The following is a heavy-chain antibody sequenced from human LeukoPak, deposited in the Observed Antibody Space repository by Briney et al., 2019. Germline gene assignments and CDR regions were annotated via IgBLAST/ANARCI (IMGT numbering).Heavy chain of an antibody. D-gene: IGHD2-2*01. CDR1: GGSITRENW. CDR2: IYTSGST. CDR3: ARAHLGYCSSTSCYENWFDP. V-gene: IGHV4-4*02. Sequence: PSETLSLTCGVSGGSITRENWWSWVRQPPGRGLEWIGRIYTSGSTNYNPSLKSRVTISVDTSKNQFSLKLSSVTAADTAVYYCARAHLGYCSSTSCYENWFDPWGQGTLVTVSS. J-gene: IGHJ5*02.